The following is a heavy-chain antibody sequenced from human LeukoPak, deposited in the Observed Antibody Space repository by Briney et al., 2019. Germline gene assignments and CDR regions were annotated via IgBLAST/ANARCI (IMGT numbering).Heavy chain of an antibody. J-gene: IGHJ4*02. CDR3: ARETYYGDYSSDY. Sequence: GGSLRLSCAASGFTFNSYVMSWVRQAPGKGLEWVSAINGGGSNTYYADSVKGRFTISRDNSKNMLYLQMNSLRAEDTAVYYCARETYYGDYSSDYWGQGTLVTVSS. D-gene: IGHD4-17*01. CDR1: GFTFNSYV. V-gene: IGHV3-23*01. CDR2: INGGGSNT.